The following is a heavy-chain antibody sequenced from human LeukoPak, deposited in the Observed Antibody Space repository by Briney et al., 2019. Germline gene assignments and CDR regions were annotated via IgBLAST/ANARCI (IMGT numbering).Heavy chain of an antibody. CDR3: ARGRRRVTAMVLSYYYYGMDV. Sequence: GASVKVSCKASGYTFTSYGISWVRQAPGHGLEWMGWISAYNGNTNYAQKLQGRVSMTTDTYTSTAYMELRSLRSDATAVYYCARGRRRVTAMVLSYYYYGMDVWGQGTTVTVSS. CDR2: ISAYNGNT. V-gene: IGHV1-18*01. J-gene: IGHJ6*02. D-gene: IGHD5-18*01. CDR1: GYTFTSYG.